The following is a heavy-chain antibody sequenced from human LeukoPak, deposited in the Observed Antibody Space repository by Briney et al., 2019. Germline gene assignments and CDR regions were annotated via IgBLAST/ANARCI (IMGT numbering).Heavy chain of an antibody. CDR3: ARDPGQYGSGARGAFDI. CDR2: ISAYNGNT. CDR1: GYTFTSYG. Sequence: VASVKVSCKASGYTFTSYGISWVRQAPGQGLEWMGWISAYNGNTNYAQKLQGRVTVTTDTSTSTAYMELRSLRSDDTAVYYCARDPGQYGSGARGAFDIWGQGTMVTVSS. J-gene: IGHJ3*02. D-gene: IGHD3-10*01. V-gene: IGHV1-18*01.